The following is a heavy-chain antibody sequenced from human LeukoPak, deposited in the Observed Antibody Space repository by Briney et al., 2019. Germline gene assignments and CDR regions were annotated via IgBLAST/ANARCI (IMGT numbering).Heavy chain of an antibody. CDR1: GFTFSSYA. Sequence: GGSLRLSCAASGFTFSSYAMSWVRQAPGKGLEWVSAISGSGGSTYYADSVKGRFTISRDNSKNTLYLQMNSLRAEDTAVYYCASSLSIDSSGYYSLWGQGTLVTVSS. V-gene: IGHV3-23*01. CDR3: ASSLSIDSSGYYSL. J-gene: IGHJ4*02. CDR2: ISGSGGST. D-gene: IGHD3-22*01.